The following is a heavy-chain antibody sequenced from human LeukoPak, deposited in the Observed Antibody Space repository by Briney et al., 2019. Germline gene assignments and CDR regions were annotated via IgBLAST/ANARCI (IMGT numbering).Heavy chain of an antibody. J-gene: IGHJ6*03. Sequence: QPGRSLRLSCAPSGFTFSSYAMHGVRQAPGKGLEWVAVISYDGSNKYYADSVKGRFTISRDNSKNTLYLQMNSLRAEDTAVYYCARGIAALGTNYYYYYMDVWGKGTTVTVSS. CDR2: ISYDGSNK. V-gene: IGHV3-30*04. D-gene: IGHD6-6*01. CDR1: GFTFSSYA. CDR3: ARGIAALGTNYYYYYMDV.